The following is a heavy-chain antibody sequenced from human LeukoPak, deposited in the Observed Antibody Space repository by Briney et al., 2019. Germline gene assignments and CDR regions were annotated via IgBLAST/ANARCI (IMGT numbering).Heavy chain of an antibody. CDR2: IIPIFGTA. V-gene: IGHV1-69*13. D-gene: IGHD4-17*01. CDR3: ARDEGDYVWALLP. J-gene: IGHJ4*02. CDR1: GGTFSSYA. Sequence: ASVKVSCKASGGTFSSYAISWVRQAPGQGLEWMGGIIPIFGTANYAQKFQGRVTITADESTSTAYMELSSLRSEDTAVYYCARDEGDYVWALLPWGQGTLVTVSS.